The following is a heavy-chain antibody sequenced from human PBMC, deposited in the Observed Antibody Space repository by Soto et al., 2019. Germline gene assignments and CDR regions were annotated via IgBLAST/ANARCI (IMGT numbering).Heavy chain of an antibody. CDR3: AKADGEQWLIPHLDN. J-gene: IGHJ4*02. CDR2: IRCCGGST. Sequence: EVQLLESGGGVVQPGGSLRLSCEASGFNFKKFAMGWVRQAPGEGLEWVSGIRCCGGSTSYADSVKGRFTLARDDSKNTLSLHLNSLRFEDTARYFCAKADGEQWLIPHLDNRGQGTLVTVS. D-gene: IGHD6-19*01. CDR1: GFNFKKFA. V-gene: IGHV3-23*01.